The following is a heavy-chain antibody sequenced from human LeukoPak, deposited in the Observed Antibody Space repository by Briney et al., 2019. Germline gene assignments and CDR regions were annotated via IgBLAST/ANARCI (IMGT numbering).Heavy chain of an antibody. CDR1: GFTFTDCW. CDR2: VKKDGSEK. CDR3: RTGHYDGSA. Sequence: PGGSLRLSCAASGFTFTDCWMNWVRQAPGKGLEWVANVKKDGSEKYYVDSVKGRFTISRDNAKNSLYLQMNSLRAEDTAVYYCRTGHYDGSAWGQGTLVTVSS. D-gene: IGHD4-23*01. J-gene: IGHJ5*02. V-gene: IGHV3-7*01.